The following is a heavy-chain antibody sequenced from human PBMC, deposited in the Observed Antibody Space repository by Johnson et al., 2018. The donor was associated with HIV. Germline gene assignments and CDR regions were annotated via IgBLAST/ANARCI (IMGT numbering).Heavy chain of an antibody. CDR3: ALILARGWLQRGAFDI. CDR2: IYSGGTT. J-gene: IGHJ3*02. CDR1: GFTVSTNY. V-gene: IGHV3-53*01. D-gene: IGHD5-24*01. Sequence: VQLVESGGGLIQPGGSLRLSCAASGFTVSTNYMSWVRQAPGKGLECVSIIYSGGTTHYADSVNGRFTISRDNSKSTLYLQMNNLRAEDTARYYCALILARGWLQRGAFDIWGQGTMVTVSS.